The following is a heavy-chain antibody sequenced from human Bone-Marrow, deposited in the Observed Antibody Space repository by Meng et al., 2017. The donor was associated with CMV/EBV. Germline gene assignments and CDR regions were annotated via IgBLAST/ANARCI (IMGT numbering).Heavy chain of an antibody. V-gene: IGHV4-59*01. CDR3: ARDRSTQYYYYYGMDV. J-gene: IGHJ6*02. Sequence: ESLKISCAASGFTFSSYGMHWVRQAPGKGLEWIGYIYYSGSTNYNPSLKSRVTISVDTSKNQFSLKLSSVTAADTAVYYCARDRSTQYYYYYGMDVWGQGTTVTVSS. CDR1: GFTFSSYG. CDR2: IYYSGST.